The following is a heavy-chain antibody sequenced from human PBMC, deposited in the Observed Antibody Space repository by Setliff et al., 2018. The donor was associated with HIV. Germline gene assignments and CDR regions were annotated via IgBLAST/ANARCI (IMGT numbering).Heavy chain of an antibody. V-gene: IGHV4-59*12. CDR3: ARGTYYYGSGSYDY. Sequence: SETLSLTCAVSGGSISSYYWSWIRQPPGKGLEWIGSMYYSGNTYYNPSLKSRVTISLDKSKNQFSLKLTSVTAADTAVYYCARGTYYYGSGSYDYWGQGNLVTVSS. CDR1: GGSISSYY. J-gene: IGHJ4*02. CDR2: MYYSGNT. D-gene: IGHD3-10*01.